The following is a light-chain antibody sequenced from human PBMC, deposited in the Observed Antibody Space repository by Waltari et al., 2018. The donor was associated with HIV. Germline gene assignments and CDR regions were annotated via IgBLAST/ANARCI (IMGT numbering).Light chain of an antibody. CDR2: DSS. J-gene: IGKJ4*01. V-gene: IGKV3-11*01. CDR3: QQRSDWLS. Sequence: EVVLTQSPATLSLSPGERATLSCWASRSVGTYLAWYQHKPGQAPRLLIYDSSNRATGVPARFSGSGSGTDFTLTISSLEPEDSAVYYCQQRSDWLSFGGGTKVEIK. CDR1: RSVGTY.